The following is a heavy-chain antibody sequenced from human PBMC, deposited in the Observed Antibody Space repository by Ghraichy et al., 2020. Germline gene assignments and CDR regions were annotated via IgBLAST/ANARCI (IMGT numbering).Heavy chain of an antibody. V-gene: IGHV1-3*01. CDR3: ARDGGDVDNEWELLRLRYYYYMDV. Sequence: ASVKVSCKASGYTFTSYAMHWVRQAPGQRLEWMGWINAGNGNTKYSQKLQGRVTITRDTSASTAYMELSSLRSEDTAVYYCARDGGDVDNEWELLRLRYYYYMDVWGKGTTVTVSS. CDR2: INAGNGNT. CDR1: GYTFTSYA. J-gene: IGHJ6*03. D-gene: IGHD1-26*01.